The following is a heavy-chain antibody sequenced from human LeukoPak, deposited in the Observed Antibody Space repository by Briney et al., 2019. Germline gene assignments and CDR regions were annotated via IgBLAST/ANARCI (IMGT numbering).Heavy chain of an antibody. J-gene: IGHJ4*02. CDR1: GFTFSSYA. CDR3: AKARNYYNDYGDPYDY. Sequence: GGSLRLSCAASGFTFSSYAMSWVRQAPGKGLEWVSAISGSGGSTYYADSVKGRFTISRDNSKNTLYLQTNSLRAEDTAVYYCAKARNYYNDYGDPYDYWGQGTLVTVSS. V-gene: IGHV3-23*01. D-gene: IGHD4-17*01. CDR2: ISGSGGST.